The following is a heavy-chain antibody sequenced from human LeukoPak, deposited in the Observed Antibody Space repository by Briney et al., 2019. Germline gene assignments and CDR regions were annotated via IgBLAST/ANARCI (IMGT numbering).Heavy chain of an antibody. J-gene: IGHJ3*02. Sequence: GGSLRLSCATSGFTFSSNWMSWVRHVPGRGLDWVANIKPDGSAQYYAASVKGRFTVSRDNAKNSLYLQMNSLRVEDTAVYYCARALVDSSGYYYARGSVSAFDIWGQGTMVTVSS. CDR1: GFTFSSNW. CDR2: IKPDGSAQ. CDR3: ARALVDSSGYYYARGSVSAFDI. D-gene: IGHD3-22*01. V-gene: IGHV3-7*03.